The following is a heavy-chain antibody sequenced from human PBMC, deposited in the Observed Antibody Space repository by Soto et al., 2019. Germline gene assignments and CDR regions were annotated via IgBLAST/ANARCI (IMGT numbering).Heavy chain of an antibody. Sequence: QVQAQESGPGLVKPSETLSLTCTVAGGSISTYYWSWIRPPPGKGLAWIGYVTSSGGPTYNPSLTTRVTVSVATSKKFALSLTSVTAADTAMYYCARDAGYQLTGAFDIWGQGTMVTVSS. CDR1: GGSISTYY. V-gene: IGHV4-59*01. D-gene: IGHD2-2*01. J-gene: IGHJ3*02. CDR2: VTSSGGP. CDR3: ARDAGYQLTGAFDI.